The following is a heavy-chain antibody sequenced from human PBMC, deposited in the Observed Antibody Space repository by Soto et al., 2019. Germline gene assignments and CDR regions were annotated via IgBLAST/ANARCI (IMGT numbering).Heavy chain of an antibody. V-gene: IGHV3-9*01. CDR1: GFTFDDYA. J-gene: IGHJ6*03. Sequence: EVQLVESGGGLVQPGRSLRLSCAASGFTFDDYAMHWVRQAPGKGLEWVSGISWNSGSIGYADSVKGRFTISRDNAKNSLYLQMNSLRAEDTALYYCAKDDTSVWGGYCSSTSCYKWGYMDVWDKGTTVTVSS. CDR3: AKDDTSVWGGYCSSTSCYKWGYMDV. CDR2: ISWNSGSI. D-gene: IGHD2-2*02.